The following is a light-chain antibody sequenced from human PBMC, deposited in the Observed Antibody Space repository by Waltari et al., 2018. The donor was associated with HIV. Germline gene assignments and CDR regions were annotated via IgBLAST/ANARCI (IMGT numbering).Light chain of an antibody. CDR1: SSDLGGYNY. V-gene: IGLV2-8*01. CDR3: SSYAPTNKFYVL. Sequence: QSALTQSPSASGSPGQSVTMSCTGTSSDLGGYNYVSWYQQHPGKAPKLIMTEVTKRPSGVPDRFSGSKSGNTASLTVSGLQAEDEAHYYCSSYAPTNKFYVLFGGGTTLTVL. J-gene: IGLJ2*01. CDR2: EVT.